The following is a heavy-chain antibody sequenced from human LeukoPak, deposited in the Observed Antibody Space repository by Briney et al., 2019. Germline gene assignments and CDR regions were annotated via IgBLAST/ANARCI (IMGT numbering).Heavy chain of an antibody. CDR3: ARLAITMVRGVKTRLNWFDP. J-gene: IGHJ5*02. CDR1: GGTFSSYA. D-gene: IGHD3-10*01. Sequence: ASVKVSCKASGGTFSSYAISWVRQAPGQGLEWMGWINTNTGNPTYAQGFTGRFVFSLDTSVSTAYLQISSLKAEDTAVYYCARLAITMVRGVKTRLNWFDPWGQGTLVTVSS. V-gene: IGHV7-4-1*02. CDR2: INTNTGNP.